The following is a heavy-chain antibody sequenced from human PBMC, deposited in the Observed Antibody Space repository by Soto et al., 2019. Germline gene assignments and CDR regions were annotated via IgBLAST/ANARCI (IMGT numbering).Heavy chain of an antibody. Sequence: SETLSLTCTVSGGSISSSSYYWGWIRQPPGKGLEWIGSIYYSGSTYYNPSLKSRVTISVDTSKNQFSLKLSSVTAADTAVYYCVKRGSGSNSNAFDIWGQGTTVT. CDR3: VKRGSGSNSNAFDI. CDR2: IYYSGST. CDR1: GGSISSSSYY. D-gene: IGHD3-10*01. J-gene: IGHJ3*02. V-gene: IGHV4-39*01.